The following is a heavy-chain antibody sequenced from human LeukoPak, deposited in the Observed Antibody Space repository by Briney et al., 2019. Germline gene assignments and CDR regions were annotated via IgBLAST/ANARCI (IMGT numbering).Heavy chain of an antibody. Sequence: GGSLRLSCAASGFTFSDYYVSWIRQAPGKGLEWVSYISSSSSYTNYADSVKGRFTISRDNAKNSLYLQMNSLRAEDTAVYYCARGVSSSSSFGYWGQGTLVTVSS. J-gene: IGHJ4*02. D-gene: IGHD6-13*01. V-gene: IGHV3-11*05. CDR1: GFTFSDYY. CDR3: ARGVSSSSSFGY. CDR2: ISSSSSYT.